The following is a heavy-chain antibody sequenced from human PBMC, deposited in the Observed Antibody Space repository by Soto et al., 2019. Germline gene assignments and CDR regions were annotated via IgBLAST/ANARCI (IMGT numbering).Heavy chain of an antibody. J-gene: IGHJ4*02. V-gene: IGHV1-69*06. Sequence: SVKVSCKASGGTFSSYAISWVRQAPGQGLEWMGGIIPIFGTANYAQKFQGRVTITADKSTSTAYMELSSLRSEDTAVYYCARDGMGYYYGSGSFLDYWGQGTLVTVSS. CDR1: GGTFSSYA. D-gene: IGHD3-10*01. CDR2: IIPIFGTA. CDR3: ARDGMGYYYGSGSFLDY.